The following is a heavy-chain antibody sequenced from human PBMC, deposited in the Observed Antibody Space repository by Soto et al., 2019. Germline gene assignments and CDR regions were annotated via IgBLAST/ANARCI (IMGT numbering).Heavy chain of an antibody. Sequence: QVQLQESGPGLVKPSQTLSLTCTVSGGSISSGGYYWSWIRQHPGKGLEWIGYIYYSGSTYYNPSLKSRVTISVDTSNNHFSLKLSSVTAADTAVYYCARVNAPRDGYNPCFDYWGQGTLVTVSS. CDR1: GGSISSGGYY. D-gene: IGHD5-12*01. V-gene: IGHV4-31*03. CDR2: IYYSGST. CDR3: ARVNAPRDGYNPCFDY. J-gene: IGHJ4*02.